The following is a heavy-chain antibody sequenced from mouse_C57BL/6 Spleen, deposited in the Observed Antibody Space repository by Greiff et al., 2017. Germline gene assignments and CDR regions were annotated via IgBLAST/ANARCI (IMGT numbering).Heavy chain of an antibody. Sequence: VQLQQSGPGLVQPSQSLSITCTVSGFSLTSSGVHWVRQSPGKGLEWLGVIWSGGSTDYNAAFISRLSISKDNSKSQVFFKMNSLQADDTAVYYCARPLYYDYARYGYWGQGTLVTVSA. CDR3: ARPLYYDYARYGY. J-gene: IGHJ3*01. V-gene: IGHV2-2*01. CDR1: GFSLTSSG. D-gene: IGHD2-4*01. CDR2: IWSGGST.